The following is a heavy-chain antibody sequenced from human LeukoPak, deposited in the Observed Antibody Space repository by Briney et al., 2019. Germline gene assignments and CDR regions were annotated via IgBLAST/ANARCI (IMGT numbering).Heavy chain of an antibody. Sequence: SETLSLTCTVSGGSISSGGYYWSWIRQPAGKGLEWIGRIYTSGSTNYNPSLKSRVTISVDTSKNQFSLKLSSVTAADTAVYYCARVSVVVPAAMVDVWGKGTTVTVSS. D-gene: IGHD2-2*01. J-gene: IGHJ6*04. CDR2: IYTSGST. V-gene: IGHV4-61*02. CDR3: ARVSVVVPAAMVDV. CDR1: GGSISSGGYY.